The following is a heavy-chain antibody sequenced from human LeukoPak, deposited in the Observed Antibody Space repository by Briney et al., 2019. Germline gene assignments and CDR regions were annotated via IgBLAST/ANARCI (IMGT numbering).Heavy chain of an antibody. J-gene: IGHJ4*02. CDR2: IIPILGIA. V-gene: IGHV1-69*04. CDR3: ARGYYYDSSGYQDY. D-gene: IGHD3-22*01. CDR1: GGTFSSYA. Sequence: SVKVSCKASGGTFSSYAISWVRQAPGQGLGWMGRIIPILGIANYAQKFQGRVTITADKSTSTAYMELSSLRSEDTAVYYCARGYYYDSSGYQDYWGQGTLVTVSS.